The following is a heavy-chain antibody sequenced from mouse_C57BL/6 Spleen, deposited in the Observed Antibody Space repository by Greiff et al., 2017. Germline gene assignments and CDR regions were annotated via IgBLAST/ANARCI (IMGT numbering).Heavy chain of an antibody. J-gene: IGHJ1*03. CDR2: ISYDGSN. V-gene: IGHV3-6*01. CDR3: ARNYGSSTGYFDV. CDR1: GYSITSGYY. Sequence: ESGPGLVKPSQSLSLTCSVTGYSITSGYYWNWIRQFPGNKLEWMGYISYDGSNNYNPSLKNRISITRDTSKNQFFLKLNSVTTEDTATYYCARNYGSSTGYFDVWGTGTTVTVSS. D-gene: IGHD1-1*01.